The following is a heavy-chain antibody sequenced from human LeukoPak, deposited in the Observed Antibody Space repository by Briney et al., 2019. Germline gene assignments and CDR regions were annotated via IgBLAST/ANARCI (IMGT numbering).Heavy chain of an antibody. J-gene: IGHJ4*02. CDR2: IYYSGST. D-gene: IGHD5-12*01. Sequence: SETLSLTCTVSGGSFSSGNCYWDWIRQPPEKGLEWIGGIYYSGSTYYNPSLKSRVTISVDTSKNQFSLKLSSVTAADTALYYCARLGEYSGYDYWGQGTLVTVSS. V-gene: IGHV4-39*01. CDR1: GGSFSSGNCY. CDR3: ARLGEYSGYDY.